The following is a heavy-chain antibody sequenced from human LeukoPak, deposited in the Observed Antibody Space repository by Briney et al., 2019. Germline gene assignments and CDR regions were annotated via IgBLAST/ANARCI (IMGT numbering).Heavy chain of an antibody. CDR1: GYTFTSYG. V-gene: IGHV1-18*01. CDR3: VRDGEGVAISVNYWFDP. J-gene: IGHJ5*02. Sequence: ASVKVSCKASGYTFTSYGISWVRQAPGQGLEWMGWISAYNGNTNYAQKLQGRVTMTTDTSTSTAYMELRSLRSDDTAVYYCVRDGEGVAISVNYWFDPWGQGTLVTVSS. D-gene: IGHD3-10*01. CDR2: ISAYNGNT.